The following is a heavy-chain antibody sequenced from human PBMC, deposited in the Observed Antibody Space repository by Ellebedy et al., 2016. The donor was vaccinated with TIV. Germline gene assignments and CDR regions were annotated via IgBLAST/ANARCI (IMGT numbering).Heavy chain of an antibody. J-gene: IGHJ3*02. D-gene: IGHD1-26*01. CDR2: ISYDGSIE. Sequence: GESLKISXAASGFTFSAYAMNWVRQAPGKGLEWVAVISYDGSIEYYIDSVKGRFTISRDNSKNTLYLQMNSLRAEDTAVYSCAKGWEPLDTFDIWGQGTMVTVSS. CDR3: AKGWEPLDTFDI. CDR1: GFTFSAYA. V-gene: IGHV3-30-3*01.